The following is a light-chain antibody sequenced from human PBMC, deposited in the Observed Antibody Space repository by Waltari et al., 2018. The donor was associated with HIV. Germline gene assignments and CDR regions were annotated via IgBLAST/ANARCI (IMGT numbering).Light chain of an antibody. CDR1: RSNIGVNS. Sequence: QSVLPQPPSASGTRGQRVTISCSCRRSNIGVNSVTWYQHLPGTTHRLLIYNHNQRPSGVPDRFSGSKSGTSAPLAISGLQSEDDADYYCAAWDDGLNALFGGGTKLTVL. V-gene: IGLV1-44*01. CDR2: NHN. CDR3: AAWDDGLNAL. J-gene: IGLJ2*01.